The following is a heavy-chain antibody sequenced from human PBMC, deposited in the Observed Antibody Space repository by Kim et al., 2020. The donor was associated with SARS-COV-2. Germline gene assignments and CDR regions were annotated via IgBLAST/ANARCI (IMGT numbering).Heavy chain of an antibody. CDR3: ARDTGPGYSSSYYYYGMDV. CDR1: GFTFSDYY. J-gene: IGHJ6*02. Sequence: GGSLRLSCAASGFTFSDYYMSWIRQAPGKGLEWVSYISSSSSYTNYADSVKGRFTISRDNAKNSLYLQMNSLRAEDTAVYYCARDTGPGYSSSYYYYGMDVWGQGTTVTVSS. CDR2: ISSSSSYT. V-gene: IGHV3-11*06. D-gene: IGHD6-13*01.